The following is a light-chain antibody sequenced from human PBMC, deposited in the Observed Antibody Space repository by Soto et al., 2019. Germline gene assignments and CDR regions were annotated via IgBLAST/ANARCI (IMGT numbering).Light chain of an antibody. CDR1: QSLLHSDGKTY. J-gene: IGKJ2*01. CDR2: EVS. CDR3: MQSIETPRT. Sequence: DIVMTQTPLSLSVTPGQAAPISCKCSQSLLHSDGKTYINWYLQKAGQPPQPLIHEVSKRFSGVADRFSGSGSRTDFTLKISRVEAEDVGVYYCMQSIETPRTFGQGTKLEIK. V-gene: IGKV2D-29*01.